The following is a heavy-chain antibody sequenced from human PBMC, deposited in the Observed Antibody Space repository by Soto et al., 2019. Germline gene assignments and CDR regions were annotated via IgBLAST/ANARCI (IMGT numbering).Heavy chain of an antibody. V-gene: IGHV3-30*18. D-gene: IGHD6-19*01. CDR2: ISYDGSNK. J-gene: IGHJ6*02. CDR1: GFTFSSYG. Sequence: GGSLRLSCAASGFTFSSYGMHWVRQAPGKGLEWVAVISYDGSNKYYADSVKGRFTISRDNSKNTLYLQMNSLRAEDTAVYYCAKDLGDYIAVAGTGGYYYYYGMDVWGQGTTVTVSS. CDR3: AKDLGDYIAVAGTGGYYYYYGMDV.